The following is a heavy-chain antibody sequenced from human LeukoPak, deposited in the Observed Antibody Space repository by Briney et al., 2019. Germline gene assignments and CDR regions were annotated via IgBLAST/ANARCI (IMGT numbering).Heavy chain of an antibody. V-gene: IGHV4-39*07. CDR3: ASSGSGYDSSFDY. J-gene: IGHJ4*02. CDR1: GGSISSGSYY. Sequence: PSETLSLTCTVSGGSISSGSYYWSWIRQPPGKGLEWIGEINHSGSTNYNPSLKSRVTISVDTSKNQFSLKLSSVTAADTAVYYCASSGSGYDSSFDYWGQGTLVTVSS. CDR2: INHSGST. D-gene: IGHD5-12*01.